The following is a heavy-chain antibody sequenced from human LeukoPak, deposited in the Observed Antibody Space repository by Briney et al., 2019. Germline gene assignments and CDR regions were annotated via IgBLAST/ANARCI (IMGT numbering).Heavy chain of an antibody. CDR1: GFTYSDYG. V-gene: IGHV3-30*02. CDR3: VKGGSISHNWFDS. D-gene: IGHD3-16*01. CDR2: ILNDGTWE. Sequence: GGSLRLSCAASGFTYSDYGMRLVRPAPGRGLEWVAFILNDGTWEYYPDSVKGRLTISRDNSRNTLYLQMNSVRLEDTAIYYCVKGGSISHNWFDSWGQGTLVTVSS. J-gene: IGHJ5*01.